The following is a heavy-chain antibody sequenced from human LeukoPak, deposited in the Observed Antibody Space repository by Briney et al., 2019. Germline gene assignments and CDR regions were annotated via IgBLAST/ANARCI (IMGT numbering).Heavy chain of an antibody. J-gene: IGHJ6*02. D-gene: IGHD2-2*01. CDR2: IYWNADGRPT. CDR1: GFTFSNAW. Sequence: PGGSLRLSCAASGFTFSNAWMTWVRQAPGKGLEWVGRIYWNADGRPTDYAAPVKGRFTISRDDSKNTLYLQMNSLKTEDTAVYYCTTDSYCSTTTCYASSNYYYGLDAWGQGTSVTVSS. CDR3: TTDSYCSTTTCYASSNYYYGLDA. V-gene: IGHV3-15*05.